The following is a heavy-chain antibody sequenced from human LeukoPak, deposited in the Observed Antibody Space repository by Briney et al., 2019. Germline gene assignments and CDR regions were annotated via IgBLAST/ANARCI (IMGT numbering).Heavy chain of an antibody. J-gene: IGHJ4*02. Sequence: GRSLRLSCAPSGFTFSSYGMHWVRQAPGKGLEWVAVISYDGSNKYYADSVKGRFTISRDNSKNTLYLQMNSLRAEDTAVYYCARNLGADGYNLFDYWGQGTLVTVSS. D-gene: IGHD5-24*01. CDR1: GFTFSSYG. CDR2: ISYDGSNK. CDR3: ARNLGADGYNLFDY. V-gene: IGHV3-30*03.